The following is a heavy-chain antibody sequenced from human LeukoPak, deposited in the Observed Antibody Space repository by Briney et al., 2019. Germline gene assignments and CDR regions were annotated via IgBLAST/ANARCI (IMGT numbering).Heavy chain of an antibody. CDR1: GFTFSGYG. V-gene: IGHV3-30*18. D-gene: IGHD2-8*01. CDR2: ISYDGHNE. J-gene: IGHJ6*02. Sequence: GGSRRLSCAASGFTFSGYGMHWVRQAPGKGLEWVAVISYDGHNEYYADSVKGRFTISRDNSKNTVYVQMNSLRAEDTAVYYCAKGVGYGGMDVWGQGTTVTVSS. CDR3: AKGVGYGGMDV.